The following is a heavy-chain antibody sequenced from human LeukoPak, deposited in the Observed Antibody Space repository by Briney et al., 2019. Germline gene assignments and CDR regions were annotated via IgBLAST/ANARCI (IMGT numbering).Heavy chain of an antibody. D-gene: IGHD6-19*01. CDR2: ISSSGAYI. CDR1: GFTFSTYS. CDR3: ARAVAVAGTDWYFDP. Sequence: SGGSLRLSCAASGFTFSTYSMNWVRQAPGKGLEWVSSISSSGAYIYLADSLKGRFTISRDNAKNSLYLQMNSLRAEDTAVYYCARAVAVAGTDWYFDPWGRGTLVTVSS. J-gene: IGHJ2*01. V-gene: IGHV3-21*01.